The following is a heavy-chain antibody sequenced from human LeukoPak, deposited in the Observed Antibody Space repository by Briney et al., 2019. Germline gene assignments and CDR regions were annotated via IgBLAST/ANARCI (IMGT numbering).Heavy chain of an antibody. CDR2: ITPIFGTA. J-gene: IGHJ4*02. D-gene: IGHD6-13*01. CDR3: AREKIAAAGYYFDY. V-gene: IGHV1-69*13. Sequence: ASVKVSCKASGGTFSSYAISWVRQAPGQGLEWMGGITPIFGTANYAQKFQGRVTITADESTSTAYMELSSLRSEDTAVYYCAREKIAAAGYYFDYWGQGTLVTVSS. CDR1: GGTFSSYA.